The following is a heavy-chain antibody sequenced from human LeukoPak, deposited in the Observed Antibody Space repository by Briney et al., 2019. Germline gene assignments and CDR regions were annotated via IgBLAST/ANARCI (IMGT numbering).Heavy chain of an antibody. CDR2: IIPRFGKA. J-gene: IGHJ4*02. CDR3: ARVQMATTINNFYFDY. D-gene: IGHD5-24*01. V-gene: IGHV1-69*13. CDR1: GIIFSRDG. Sequence: GASVKVSCKTSGIIFSRDGITWVRQAPGQGLEWMGGIIPRFGKANYPQKFQGRITITADESTSTAYMELSSPRSEDTAVYFCARVQMATTINNFYFDYWGPGTLVTVSS.